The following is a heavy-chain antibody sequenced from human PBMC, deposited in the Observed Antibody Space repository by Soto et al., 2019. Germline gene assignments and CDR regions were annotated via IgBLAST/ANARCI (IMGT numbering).Heavy chain of an antibody. V-gene: IGHV4-30-4*01. CDR3: ARGISKYSSWYEPHTWFDA. Sequence: QVQLQESGPGLVKPSQTLSLTCTVSGGPINSPDYYWTWIRQSPGQGLEWIGYLYFNGGTQYNPYLRTPFSLSLDTSKKHFSLKMRSVTAADTAVYYCARGISKYSSWYEPHTWFDAWGPGVLVTVSS. CDR1: GGPINSPDYY. CDR2: LYFNGGT. J-gene: IGHJ5*02. D-gene: IGHD6-13*01.